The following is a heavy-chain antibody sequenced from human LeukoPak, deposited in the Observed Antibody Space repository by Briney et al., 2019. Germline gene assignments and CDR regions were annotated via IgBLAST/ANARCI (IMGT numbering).Heavy chain of an antibody. CDR3: AKDSGNSGWYVDN. CDR2: IKSDESST. Sequence: PGGSLRLSCAASGFTFSRSWMHWVRQAPGEGLVWVSRIKSDESSTTYADSVKGRFTISRDNAKNTVYLQMNSLRAEDTAVYYCAKDSGNSGWYVDNWGQGTLVTVSS. V-gene: IGHV3-74*01. CDR1: GFTFSRSW. D-gene: IGHD6-19*01. J-gene: IGHJ4*02.